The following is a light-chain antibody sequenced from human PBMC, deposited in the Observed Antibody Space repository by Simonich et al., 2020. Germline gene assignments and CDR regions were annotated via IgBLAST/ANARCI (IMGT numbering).Light chain of an antibody. Sequence: QSALTQPASVSGSPGQSTTISCTGTSSDVGGYNYVSWYQQHPGKAPKRMIYDVRKRPSGVSNRFSGSKSGNTASRTISGLQAEDEADYYCSSYTSSSTWVFGGGTKLTVL. CDR2: DVR. CDR1: SSDVGGYNY. J-gene: IGLJ3*02. CDR3: SSYTSSSTWV. V-gene: IGLV2-14*01.